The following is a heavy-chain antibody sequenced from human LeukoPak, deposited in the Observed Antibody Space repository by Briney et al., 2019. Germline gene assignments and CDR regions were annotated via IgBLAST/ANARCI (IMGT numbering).Heavy chain of an antibody. V-gene: IGHV1-18*01. CDR1: GYTFTNYG. D-gene: IGHD2-2*01. Sequence: SVKVSCKASGYTFTNYGISWVRQAPGQGLEWMGWISAYNGNTNYAQKLQGRVTMTTDTSTSTAYMELRSLTSDDTAVYYCARVGAYCTSTSCLDYWGQGTLVTVSS. CDR3: ARVGAYCTSTSCLDY. CDR2: ISAYNGNT. J-gene: IGHJ4*02.